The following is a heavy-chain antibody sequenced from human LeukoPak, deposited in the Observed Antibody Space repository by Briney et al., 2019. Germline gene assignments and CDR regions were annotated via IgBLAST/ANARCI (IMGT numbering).Heavy chain of an antibody. D-gene: IGHD3-10*01. CDR2: IYYSGST. CDR1: GGSISSGGYY. Sequence: SETLSLTCTVSGGSISSGGYYWSWIRQHPGKGLEWIGYIYYSGSTYYNPSLKSRVVISEDTSKNQFSLKLSSVTAADTAVYYCARGPYYYGSGSYYNENYFDYWGQGTLVTVSS. CDR3: ARGPYYYGSGSYYNENYFDY. V-gene: IGHV4-31*03. J-gene: IGHJ4*02.